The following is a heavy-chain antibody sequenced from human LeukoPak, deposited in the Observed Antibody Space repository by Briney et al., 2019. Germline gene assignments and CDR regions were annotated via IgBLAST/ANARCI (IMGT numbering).Heavy chain of an antibody. V-gene: IGHV1-69*13. Sequence: GASVKVSCKASGGTFSSYAISWVRQAPGQGLEWMGGIIPIFGTANYAQKFQGRVTITADESTSTAYMELSSLRSEDTAVYYCASLGYCSSTSCYPEVRNAFDIWGQGTMVTVSS. CDR1: GGTFSSYA. CDR3: ASLGYCSSTSCYPEVRNAFDI. CDR2: IIPIFGTA. J-gene: IGHJ3*02. D-gene: IGHD2-2*01.